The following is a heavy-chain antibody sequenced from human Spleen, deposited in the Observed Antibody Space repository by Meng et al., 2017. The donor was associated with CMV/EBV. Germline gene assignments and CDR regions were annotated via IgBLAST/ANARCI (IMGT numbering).Heavy chain of an antibody. D-gene: IGHD2-8*02. CDR2: ITHSGST. CDR1: GGSFSDYY. Sequence: SETLSLTCIVSGGSFSDYYWSWIRQPPGKGLEWIGEITHSGSTTDNPSLKSRVTISVDTSKKQFSLKLSSVTATDTAVYYCARQVVYAMSTDSWGQGNLVTVSS. CDR3: ARQVVYAMSTDS. J-gene: IGHJ4*02. V-gene: IGHV4-34*01.